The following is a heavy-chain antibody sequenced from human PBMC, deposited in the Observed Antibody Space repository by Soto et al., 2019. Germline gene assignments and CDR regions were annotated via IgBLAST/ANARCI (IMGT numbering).Heavy chain of an antibody. CDR1: GDTFNFYS. CDR3: ASSYGSGYRAFDY. CDR2: VNPIVSMS. V-gene: IGHV1-69*02. D-gene: IGHD3-10*01. J-gene: IGHJ4*02. Sequence: QVQLVQSGAEVKRPGSSVKVSCKASGDTFNFYSINWVRQAPGLGLEWMGRVNPIVSMSNYAQKFQGRVPLTWDXXTSTAYMELSSLRSEDTAIYYCASSYGSGYRAFDYWGQGALVTVSS.